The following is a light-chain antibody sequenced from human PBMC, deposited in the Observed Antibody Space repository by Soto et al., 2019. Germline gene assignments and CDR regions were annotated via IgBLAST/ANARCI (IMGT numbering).Light chain of an antibody. V-gene: IGLV1-47*02. CDR1: SSNIGINY. CDR3: AAWDDSLSGYV. Sequence: VLAQPPSASGTPGQRVTISCSGSSSNIGINYVYWYQQLPGTAPKLLIYSNSQRPSGVPDRFSGSKSGTSASLAISGLRSEDEADYYCAAWDDSLSGYVFGAGTKVTV. CDR2: SNS. J-gene: IGLJ1*01.